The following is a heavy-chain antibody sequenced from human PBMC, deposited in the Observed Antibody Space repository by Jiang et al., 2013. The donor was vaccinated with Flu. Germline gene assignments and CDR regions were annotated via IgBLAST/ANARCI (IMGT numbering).Heavy chain of an antibody. D-gene: IGHD6-19*01. CDR1: GFMFSDYS. Sequence: QLLESGGGVVQPGRSLRLSCAASGFMFSDYSMHWVRQAPGKGLEWVALISYDGTNKFYADSVKGRFTISKDNSNNTLYLQMNTLRADDTAVYYCARDESSGLIDYWGQGTLVTVSS. V-gene: IGHV3-30*01. CDR3: ARDESSGLIDY. CDR2: ISYDGTNK. J-gene: IGHJ4*02.